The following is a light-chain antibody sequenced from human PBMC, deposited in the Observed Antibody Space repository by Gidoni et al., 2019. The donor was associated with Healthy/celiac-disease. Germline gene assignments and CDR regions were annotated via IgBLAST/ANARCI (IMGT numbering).Light chain of an antibody. Sequence: IQLTQSPSSLSASVGDRVTITCRASQAISSYLAWYQQKPGKAPKLLIYTASTLQSGVPSRFSGSGFGTDFTLTISSLQPEDFATYYCQQLNSYPRTFGGGTKVEIK. J-gene: IGKJ4*01. CDR2: TAS. CDR1: QAISSY. CDR3: QQLNSYPRT. V-gene: IGKV1-9*01.